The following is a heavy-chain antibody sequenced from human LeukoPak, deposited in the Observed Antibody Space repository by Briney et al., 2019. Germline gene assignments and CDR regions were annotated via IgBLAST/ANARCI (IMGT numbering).Heavy chain of an antibody. Sequence: SETLSLTCTVSGGSISSSSYYWGWIRQPPGKGLEWIGSIYYSGSTYYNPSPKSRVTISVDTSKNQFSLKLSSVTAADTAVYYCARAEGDYDSSGYYYGGAPFDYWGQGTLVTVSS. CDR1: GGSISSSSYY. J-gene: IGHJ4*02. CDR3: ARAEGDYDSSGYYYGGAPFDY. CDR2: IYYSGST. V-gene: IGHV4-39*07. D-gene: IGHD3-22*01.